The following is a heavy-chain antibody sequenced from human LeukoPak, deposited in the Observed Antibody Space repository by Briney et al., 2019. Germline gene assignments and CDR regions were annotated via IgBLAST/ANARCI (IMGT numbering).Heavy chain of an antibody. Sequence: GGSLRLSCAASGFIFSTYALSWVRQAPGKGLEWVSSISGSGGTTNYADSVKGRFTISRDNSKNTLYLQMNNLRAEDTAIYYCAKKGAVTATGYFDYWGQGTLVTVSS. CDR3: AKKGAVTATGYFDY. V-gene: IGHV3-23*01. CDR1: GFIFSTYA. CDR2: ISGSGGTT. J-gene: IGHJ4*02. D-gene: IGHD2-21*02.